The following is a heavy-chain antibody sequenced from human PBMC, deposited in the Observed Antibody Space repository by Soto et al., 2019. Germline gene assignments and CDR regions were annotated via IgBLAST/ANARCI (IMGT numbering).Heavy chain of an antibody. CDR1: GFTFSSYG. CDR3: AKDWGIVGATGFIGY. Sequence: QVQLVESGGGVVQPGRSLRLSCAASGFTFSSYGMHWVRQAPGKGLEWVAVISYDGSNKYYADSVKGRFTISRDNSKNTLYLQMNSLRAEDTAVYYCAKDWGIVGATGFIGYWGQGTLVTVSS. D-gene: IGHD1-26*01. J-gene: IGHJ4*02. CDR2: ISYDGSNK. V-gene: IGHV3-30*18.